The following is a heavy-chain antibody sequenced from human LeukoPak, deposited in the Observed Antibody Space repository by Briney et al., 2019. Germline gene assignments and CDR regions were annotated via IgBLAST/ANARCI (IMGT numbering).Heavy chain of an antibody. CDR2: IKQDGSEK. Sequence: GGSLRLSCAASGFIFSTYWMSWVRQAPGKGLEWVANIKQDGSEKYYVDSVKGRFTISRDNAKNSLYLQMNSLRAEDTAVYYCARDRGYSSGWYFDYWGQGTLVTVSS. CDR3: ARDRGYSSGWYFDY. V-gene: IGHV3-7*01. D-gene: IGHD6-19*01. J-gene: IGHJ4*02. CDR1: GFIFSTYW.